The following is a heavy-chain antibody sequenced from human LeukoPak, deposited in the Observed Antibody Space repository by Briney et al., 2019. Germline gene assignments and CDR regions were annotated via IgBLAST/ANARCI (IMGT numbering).Heavy chain of an antibody. CDR1: GGSISSYY. V-gene: IGHV4-4*07. J-gene: IGHJ4*02. CDR3: AREYYDFWSGSIDY. CDR2: IYTSGST. Sequence: SETLSLTCAVSGGSISSYYWSWIRQPAGKGLEWIGRIYTSGSTNYNPSLKSRVTMSVDTSKNQFSLKLSSVTAADTAVYYCAREYYDFWSGSIDYWGQGTLVTVSS. D-gene: IGHD3-3*01.